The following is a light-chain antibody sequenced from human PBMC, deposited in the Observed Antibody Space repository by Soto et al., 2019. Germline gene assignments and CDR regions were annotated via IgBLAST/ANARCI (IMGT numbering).Light chain of an antibody. CDR3: RQSYSTTWT. CDR2: AAS. CDR1: QGISTY. V-gene: IGKV1-39*01. Sequence: DIQMTQSPSSLSASVGDRVTITCRASQGISTYLNWYQQKPGKAPKLLIYAASSLQSGVPSRFSGSGSETDFTLTISSLQPEDFATYSCRQSYSTTWTFGQGTKVDSK. J-gene: IGKJ1*01.